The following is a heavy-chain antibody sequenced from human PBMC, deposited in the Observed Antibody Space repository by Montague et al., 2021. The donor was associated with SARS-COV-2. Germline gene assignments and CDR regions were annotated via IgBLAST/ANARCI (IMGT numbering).Heavy chain of an antibody. CDR2: ISSSSSYI. CDR3: ARDAHYDILTGYFGY. J-gene: IGHJ4*02. Sequence: SLRLSCAASEFTFSSYSMNWVRQAPGKGLEWVSSISSSSSYIYYADSVKGRFTISRDNAKNSLYLQMNSLRAEDTAMYYCARDAHYDILTGYFGYWGQGTLVTVSS. V-gene: IGHV3-21*01. D-gene: IGHD3-9*01. CDR1: EFTFSSYS.